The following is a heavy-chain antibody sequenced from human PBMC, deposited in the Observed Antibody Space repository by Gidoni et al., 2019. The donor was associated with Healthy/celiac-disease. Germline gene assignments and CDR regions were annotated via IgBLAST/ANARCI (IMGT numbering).Heavy chain of an antibody. Sequence: QVQLQQWGAGLLKPSATLSLTCAVYGGSFSGYYWSWIRQPPGKGLEWIGEINHSGSTNYNPSLKSRVTISVDTSKNQFSLKLSSVTAADTAVYYCARGHMAVAGPYYFDYWGQGTLVTVSS. D-gene: IGHD6-19*01. CDR1: GGSFSGYY. V-gene: IGHV4-34*01. J-gene: IGHJ4*02. CDR3: ARGHMAVAGPYYFDY. CDR2: INHSGST.